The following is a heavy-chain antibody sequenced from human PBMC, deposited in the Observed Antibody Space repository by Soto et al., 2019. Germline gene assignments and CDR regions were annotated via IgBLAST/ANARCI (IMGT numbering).Heavy chain of an antibody. Sequence: SISSGGYYWSWIRQHPGKGLEWIGYIYYSGSTYYNPSLKSRVTISVDTSKNQFSLKLSSVTAADTAVYYCAREEERVVILWGQGTLVTVS. J-gene: IGHJ4*02. V-gene: IGHV4-31*02. CDR3: AREEERVVIL. CDR1: SISSGGYY. CDR2: IYYSGST. D-gene: IGHD1-1*01.